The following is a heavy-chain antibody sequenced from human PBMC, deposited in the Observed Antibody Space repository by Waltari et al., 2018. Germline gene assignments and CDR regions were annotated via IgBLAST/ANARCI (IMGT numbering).Heavy chain of an antibody. CDR3: AREFRGGVVPAAIRGYGYFDY. CDR2: IYYSGST. V-gene: IGHV4-59*01. J-gene: IGHJ4*02. CDR1: GGSISSSY. Sequence: QVQLQESGPGLVKPSETLSLTCTVSGGSISSSYWSWIRQPPGKGLEWIGYIYYSGSTNDNPSLKSRVTISVDTSKNQFSLKLSSVTAADTAVYYCAREFRGGVVPAAIRGYGYFDYWGQGTLVTVSS. D-gene: IGHD2-2*02.